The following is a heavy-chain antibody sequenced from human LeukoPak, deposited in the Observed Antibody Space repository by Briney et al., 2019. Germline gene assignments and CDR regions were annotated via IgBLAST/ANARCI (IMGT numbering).Heavy chain of an antibody. D-gene: IGHD5-12*01. V-gene: IGHV4-38-2*02. CDR3: ARANSGYDWDWFDP. CDR1: GYSISSGYY. Sequence: PSETLSLTCTVSGYSISSGYYWGWIRQPPGKGLEWIGSIYHSGSTYYNPSLKSRVTISVDTSKNQFSLKLSSVTAADTAVYYCARANSGYDWDWFDPWGQGTLATVSS. CDR2: IYHSGST. J-gene: IGHJ5*02.